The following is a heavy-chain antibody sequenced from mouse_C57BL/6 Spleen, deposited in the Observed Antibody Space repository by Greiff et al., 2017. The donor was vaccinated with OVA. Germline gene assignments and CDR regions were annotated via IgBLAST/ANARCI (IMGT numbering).Heavy chain of an antibody. CDR3: AREGSDYDAWFAY. CDR1: GFTFSSYA. D-gene: IGHD2-4*01. Sequence: EVNVVESGGGLVKPGGSLKLSCAASGFTFSSYAMSWVRQTPEKRLEWVATISDGGSYTYYPDNVKGRFTISRDNAKNNLYLQMSHLKSEDTAMYYCAREGSDYDAWFAYWGQGTLVTVSA. J-gene: IGHJ3*01. V-gene: IGHV5-4*01. CDR2: ISDGGSYT.